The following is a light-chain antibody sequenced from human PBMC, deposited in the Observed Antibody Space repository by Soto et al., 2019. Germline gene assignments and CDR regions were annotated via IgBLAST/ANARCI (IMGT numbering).Light chain of an antibody. J-gene: IGKJ2*01. V-gene: IGKV1-39*01. CDR3: QQSYSTLYT. CDR2: AAS. Sequence: DIQMTQSPSSLSASVGDRVTITCRASQSISSYLNWYQQKPGKAPKLLIYAASSLQSGVPSRFSGSGSGTDFTLTISSLQPEDFPTYYCQQSYSTLYTFGQGTKREIK. CDR1: QSISSY.